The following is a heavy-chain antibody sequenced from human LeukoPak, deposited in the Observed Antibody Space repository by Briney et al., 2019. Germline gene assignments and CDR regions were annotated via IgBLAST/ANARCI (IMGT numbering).Heavy chain of an antibody. D-gene: IGHD3-10*01. V-gene: IGHV4-34*01. CDR1: GGSFSGYY. Sequence: PSETLSLTCAVYGGSFSGYYWSWIRRPPGKGLEWIGEINHSGSTNYNPSLKSRVTISVDTSKNQFSLKLSSVTAADTAVYYCARQGMYYYGSGSYGYMDVWGKGTTVTISS. CDR2: INHSGST. CDR3: ARQGMYYYGSGSYGYMDV. J-gene: IGHJ6*03.